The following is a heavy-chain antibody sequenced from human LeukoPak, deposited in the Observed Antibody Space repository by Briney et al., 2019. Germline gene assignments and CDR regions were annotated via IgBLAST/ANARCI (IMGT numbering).Heavy chain of an antibody. CDR2: IKQDGSEK. CDR1: GFTFSSYW. D-gene: IGHD3-10*01. J-gene: IGHJ4*02. Sequence: PGGSLRLSCAASGFTFSSYWMSWVRQALGKGLEWVANIKQDGSEKYYVDSVKGRFTISRDNAKNSLYLQMNSLRAEDTAVYYCARGARGVTMVRGVITPVWYFDYWGQGTLVTVSS. V-gene: IGHV3-7*03. CDR3: ARGARGVTMVRGVITPVWYFDY.